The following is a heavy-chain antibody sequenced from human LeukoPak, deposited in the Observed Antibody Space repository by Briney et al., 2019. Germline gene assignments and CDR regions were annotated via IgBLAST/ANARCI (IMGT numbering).Heavy chain of an antibody. CDR2: ISSSSSYI. V-gene: IGHV3-21*01. J-gene: IGHJ4*02. CDR1: GFTFSSYS. D-gene: IGHD3-22*01. Sequence: GGSLRLSCAASGFTFSSYSMNWVRQAPGKGLEWVSSISSSSSYIYYADSVKGRFTISRDNAKNSLYLQMNSLRAEDTAVYYCARGVPDYYYDSSGYLGDYWGQGTLVTVSS. CDR3: ARGVPDYYYDSSGYLGDY.